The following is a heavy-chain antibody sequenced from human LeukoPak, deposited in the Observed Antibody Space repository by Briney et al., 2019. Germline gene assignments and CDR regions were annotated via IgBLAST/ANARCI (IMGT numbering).Heavy chain of an antibody. CDR1: GFTFSSYA. V-gene: IGHV3-23*01. J-gene: IGHJ4*02. Sequence: GGSLRLSCAASGFTFSSYAMSWVRQAPGKGLEWVSAISGSGGSTYYADSVKGRFTTSRDNSKNTLYLQVNSLRAEDTAVYYCAKGGKWDVTPFDYWGQGTLVTVSS. D-gene: IGHD1-26*01. CDR3: AKGGKWDVTPFDY. CDR2: ISGSGGST.